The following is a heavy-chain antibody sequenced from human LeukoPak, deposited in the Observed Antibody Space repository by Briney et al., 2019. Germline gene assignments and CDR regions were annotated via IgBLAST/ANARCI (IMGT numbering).Heavy chain of an antibody. J-gene: IGHJ5*02. Sequence: GASVKVSCKASGYAFSAYCMHWVRQAPGQGLEWMGWLNPQTGDTHFAQKFQGRVTMTRDTSISTAYMELSRLRCDDTAVYYCARDRHVTSQWLVRTNWFDPWGQGTLVTVSS. V-gene: IGHV1-2*02. CDR1: GYAFSAYC. D-gene: IGHD6-19*01. CDR2: LNPQTGDT. CDR3: ARDRHVTSQWLVRTNWFDP.